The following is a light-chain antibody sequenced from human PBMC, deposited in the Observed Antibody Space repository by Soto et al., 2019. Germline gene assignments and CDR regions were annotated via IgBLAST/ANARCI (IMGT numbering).Light chain of an antibody. J-gene: IGLJ3*02. CDR3: ETWDSHTWV. Sequence: SWAQSALGSSVKLTCTLSSGHSSYIIAWHQQQPGKAPRYLMNLEGRGSYNKGSGVPDRFSGSSSGADRYLTISNLQFEDEADYYCETWDSHTWVFGGGTKLTVL. V-gene: IGLV4-60*02. CDR1: SGHSSYI. CDR2: LEGRGSY.